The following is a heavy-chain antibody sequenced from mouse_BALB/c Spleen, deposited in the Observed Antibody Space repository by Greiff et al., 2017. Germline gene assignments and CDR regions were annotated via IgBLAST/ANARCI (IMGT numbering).Heavy chain of an antibody. CDR1: GYTFTSYW. CDR3: ARSGYGNYFDY. D-gene: IGHD1-1*02. V-gene: IGHV1-7*01. J-gene: IGHJ2*01. CDR2: INPSTGYT. Sequence: QVQLKQSGAELAKPGASVKMSCKASGYTFTSYWMHWVKQRPGQGLEWIGYINPSTGYTEYNQKFKDKATLTADKSSSTAYMQLSSLTSEDSAVYYCARSGYGNYFDYWGQGTTLTVSS.